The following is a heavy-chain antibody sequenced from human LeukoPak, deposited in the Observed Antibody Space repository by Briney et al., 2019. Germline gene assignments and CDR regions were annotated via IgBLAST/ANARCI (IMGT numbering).Heavy chain of an antibody. CDR3: ARVPVGATNYFQH. Sequence: SETLSLTCAVSGVSLNGYYWGWIRQTPGKGLEWIGEINHSGRTNYNPSLKSRVTISADTSKNQFSLELSSVTAADTAVYYCARVPVGATNYFQHWGQGTLVTVSS. CDR2: INHSGRT. V-gene: IGHV4-34*01. J-gene: IGHJ1*01. D-gene: IGHD1-26*01. CDR1: GVSLNGYY.